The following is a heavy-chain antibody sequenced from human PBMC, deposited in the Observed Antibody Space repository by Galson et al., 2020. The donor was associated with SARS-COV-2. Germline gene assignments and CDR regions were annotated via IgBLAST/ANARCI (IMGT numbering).Heavy chain of an antibody. J-gene: IGHJ6*02. CDR1: GDSVSSNSAT. CDR2: TYYRSKWYN. Sequence: ASETLSLTCAISGDSVSSNSATWNWIRQSPSRGLEWLGRTYYRSKWYNDYAVSVKSRMTIKPDTSKNQFSLQLQSVNSDDTAVYYCARAAVEAAAGTDYDYGMDVWGQGTTVTVSS. CDR3: ARAAVEAAAGTDYDYGMDV. V-gene: IGHV6-1*01. D-gene: IGHD6-13*01.